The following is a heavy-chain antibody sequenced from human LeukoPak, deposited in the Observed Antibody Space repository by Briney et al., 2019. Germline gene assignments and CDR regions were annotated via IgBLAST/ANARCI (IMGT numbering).Heavy chain of an antibody. CDR3: ARGRIYDFWSGYPAPGYFDL. V-gene: IGHV4-34*01. CDR2: INHSGST. D-gene: IGHD3-3*01. CDR1: GGSFSGYY. Sequence: PSETLFLTCAVYGGSFSGYYWSWIRQPPGKGLEWIGEINHSGSTNYNPSLKSRVTISVDTSKNQFSLKLSSVTAADTAVYYCARGRIYDFWSGYPAPGYFDLWGRGTLVTVSS. J-gene: IGHJ2*01.